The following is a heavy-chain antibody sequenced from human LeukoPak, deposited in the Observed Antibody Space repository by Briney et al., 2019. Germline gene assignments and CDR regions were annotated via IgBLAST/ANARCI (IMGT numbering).Heavy chain of an antibody. D-gene: IGHD3-16*01. CDR2: INSDGSSR. CDR1: GITFSTYW. V-gene: IGHV3-74*01. J-gene: IGHJ3*02. Sequence: PGGSLRLSCAVSGITFSTYWMSWVRQVPGKGLVWVSRINSDGSSRSSADSVKGRFTISRDNAKNTLYLQMNSLRAEDTAVYYCARGLPYPRDSFDIWGQGTMVTVSS. CDR3: ARGLPYPRDSFDI.